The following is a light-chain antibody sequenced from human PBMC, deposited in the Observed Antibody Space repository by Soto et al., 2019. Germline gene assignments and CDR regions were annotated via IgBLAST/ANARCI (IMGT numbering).Light chain of an antibody. CDR3: QQYNNWPPRGT. CDR2: GAS. V-gene: IGKV3-15*01. J-gene: IGKJ1*01. CDR1: QSVSSN. Sequence: EIVMTQSPATQSVSPGERATLSCRASQSVSSNLAWYQQIPGQAPRLLIYGASTRATGIPARFSGSGSGTDFTLTISSLQSEDFAVYYCQQYNNWPPRGTFGQGTKVEIK.